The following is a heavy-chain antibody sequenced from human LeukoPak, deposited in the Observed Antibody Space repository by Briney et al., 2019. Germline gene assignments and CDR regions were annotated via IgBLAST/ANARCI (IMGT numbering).Heavy chain of an antibody. Sequence: SETLSLTCAVSGGSFSGYYWNWIRQPPGKGLEWIGEIDHSGSTNYNPSLKSRVTMSVDTSKNQFSLKLSSVTAADTAVYYCASRYCSGGSCYYWYFDLWGRGTLVTVSS. CDR1: GGSFSGYY. CDR3: ASRYCSGGSCYYWYFDL. D-gene: IGHD2-15*01. CDR2: IDHSGST. J-gene: IGHJ2*01. V-gene: IGHV4-34*01.